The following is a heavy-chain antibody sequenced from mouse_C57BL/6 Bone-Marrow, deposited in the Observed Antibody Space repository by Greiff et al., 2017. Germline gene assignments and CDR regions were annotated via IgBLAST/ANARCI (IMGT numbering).Heavy chain of an antibody. J-gene: IGHJ2*01. CDR1: GYTFTSYW. Sequence: MQLKQSGTVLARPGASVKMSCKTSGYTFTSYWMHWVKQRPGQGLEWIGAIYPGNSDTSYNQKFKGKAKLTAVTSASTAYMELSSLTNEDSAVYYCTRSDGYYVPFFDYWGQGTTLTVSS. D-gene: IGHD2-3*01. CDR3: TRSDGYYVPFFDY. V-gene: IGHV1-5*01. CDR2: IYPGNSDT.